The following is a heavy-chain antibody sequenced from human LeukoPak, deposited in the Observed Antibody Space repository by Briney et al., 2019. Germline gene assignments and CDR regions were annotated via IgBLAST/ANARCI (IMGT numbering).Heavy chain of an antibody. CDR1: GGSFSGYY. CDR3: ARGLQWLVKYYFDY. Sequence: SETLSLTCAVYGGSFSGYYWSWIRQTPGKGLEWIREINHSGSTNYNPSLKSRVTISVDTSKNQFSLKLSSVTAADTAVYYCARGLQWLVKYYFDYWGQGTLVTVSS. J-gene: IGHJ4*02. V-gene: IGHV4-34*01. D-gene: IGHD6-19*01. CDR2: INHSGST.